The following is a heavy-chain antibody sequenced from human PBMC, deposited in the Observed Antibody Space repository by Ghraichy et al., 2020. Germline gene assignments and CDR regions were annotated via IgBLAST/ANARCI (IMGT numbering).Heavy chain of an antibody. J-gene: IGHJ6*03. CDR2: INHSGST. V-gene: IGHV4-34*01. CDR1: GGSFSGYY. Sequence: ETLSLTCAVYGGSFSGYYWSWIRQPPGKGLEWIGEINHSGSTNYNPSLKSRVTISVDTSKNQFSLKLSSVTAADTAVYYCARARPVTIFGVVIRGDMDVWGKGTTVTVSS. CDR3: ARARPVTIFGVVIRGDMDV. D-gene: IGHD3-3*01.